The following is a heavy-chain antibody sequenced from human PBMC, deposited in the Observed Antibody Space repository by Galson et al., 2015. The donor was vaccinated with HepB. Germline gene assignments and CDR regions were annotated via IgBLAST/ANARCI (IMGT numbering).Heavy chain of an antibody. J-gene: IGHJ5*01. CDR3: ARSSGWFDY. V-gene: IGHV6-1*01. Sequence: CAISGDSVSSNSAAWDWVRLSPSRGLEWLGRTYYRSKWYRNYAGSVKSRITINPDTSKNQFSLQLNSVTPEDTAVYYSARSSGWFDYWGQGTLVTVSS. CDR1: GDSVSSNSAA. CDR2: TYYRSKWYR. D-gene: IGHD6-19*01.